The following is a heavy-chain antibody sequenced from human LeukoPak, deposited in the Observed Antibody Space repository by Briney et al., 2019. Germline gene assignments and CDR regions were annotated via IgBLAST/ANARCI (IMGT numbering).Heavy chain of an antibody. D-gene: IGHD4-11*01. V-gene: IGHV3-48*03. J-gene: IGHJ5*02. CDR1: GFTFSSYE. CDR3: ARLGYSKFTFAP. CDR2: ISSSGSTI. Sequence: GGSLRLSCAASGFTFSSYEMNWVRQAPGKGLEWVSYISSSGSTIYYADSVKGRFTISRDNAKNSLYLQMNSLRAEDTAVYYCARLGYSKFTFAPWGQGTLVTVSS.